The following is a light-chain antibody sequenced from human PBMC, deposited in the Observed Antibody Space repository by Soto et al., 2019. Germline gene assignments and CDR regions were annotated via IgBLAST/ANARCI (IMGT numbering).Light chain of an antibody. CDR2: DVD. CDR3: SSYTSSHTRV. V-gene: IGLV2-14*01. Sequence: QSVLTQPASVSGSPGQSITISCTGTSSDVGGYDFVSWYQHHPGKAPKLLIYDVDNRPSGLSHRFSGSKSGNTASLTISGLQTDDEADYYGSSYTSSHTRVFGSGTKLTVL. CDR1: SSDVGGYDF. J-gene: IGLJ1*01.